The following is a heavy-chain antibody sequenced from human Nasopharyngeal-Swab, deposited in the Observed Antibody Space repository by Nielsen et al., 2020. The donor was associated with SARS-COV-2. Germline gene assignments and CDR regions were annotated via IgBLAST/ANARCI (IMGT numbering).Heavy chain of an antibody. CDR3: ARSRYSGYDFPYMDV. CDR2: IGTAGDT. D-gene: IGHD5-12*01. CDR1: GFTFSSYD. J-gene: IGHJ6*03. Sequence: GESLKISCAASGFTFSSYDMHWVRQATGKGLEWVSAIGTAGDTYYPGSVKGRFTISRENAKNSLYLQMNSLRAGDTAVYYCARSRYSGYDFPYMDVWGKGPRSPSP. V-gene: IGHV3-13*01.